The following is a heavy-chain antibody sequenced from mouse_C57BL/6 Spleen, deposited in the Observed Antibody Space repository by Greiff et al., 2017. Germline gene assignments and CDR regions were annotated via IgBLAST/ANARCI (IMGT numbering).Heavy chain of an antibody. J-gene: IGHJ2*01. D-gene: IGHD1-1*02. CDR1: GYTFTSYW. CDR2: IDPSDSYT. Sequence: QVQLQQPGAELVKPGASVKLSCKASGYTFTSYWMQWVKQRPGPGLEWIGEIDPSDSYTNYNQKFKGKATLTVDTSSSTAYMQLSSLTSEDSAVYYCARRVGYGFDYWGQGTTLTVSS. CDR3: ARRVGYGFDY. V-gene: IGHV1-50*01.